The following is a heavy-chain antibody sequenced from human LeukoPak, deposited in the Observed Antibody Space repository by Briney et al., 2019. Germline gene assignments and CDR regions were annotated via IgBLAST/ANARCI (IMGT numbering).Heavy chain of an antibody. CDR2: IYYSGST. J-gene: IGHJ3*02. V-gene: IGHV4-30-2*05. Sequence: PSETLSLTCAVSGGSISSGGYSWSWIRQPPGKGLEWIGYIYYSGSTYYNPSLKSRVTISVDTSKNQFSLKLSSVTAADTAVYYCAAYCSSTSCPFDIWGQGTMVTVSS. D-gene: IGHD2-2*01. CDR1: GGSISSGGYS. CDR3: AAYCSSTSCPFDI.